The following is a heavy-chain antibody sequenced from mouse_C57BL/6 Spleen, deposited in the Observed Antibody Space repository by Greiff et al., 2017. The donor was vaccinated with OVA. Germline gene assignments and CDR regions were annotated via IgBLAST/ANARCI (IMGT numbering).Heavy chain of an antibody. CDR1: GYTFTSYW. V-gene: IGHV1-59*01. Sequence: QVQLQQPGAELVRPGTSVKLSCKASGYTFTSYWMHWVKQRPGQGLEWIGVIDPSDSYTNYNQKFKGKATLTVDTSSSTAYMQLSSLTSEDSAVYYCARTVPYFDYWGQGTTLTVSS. J-gene: IGHJ2*01. D-gene: IGHD5-1*01. CDR3: ARTVPYFDY. CDR2: IDPSDSYT.